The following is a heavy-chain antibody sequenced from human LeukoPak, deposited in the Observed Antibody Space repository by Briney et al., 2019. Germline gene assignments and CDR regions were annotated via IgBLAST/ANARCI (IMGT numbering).Heavy chain of an antibody. V-gene: IGHV4-61*02. CDR1: GCTLSSCGSY. D-gene: IGHD2-2*01. CDR3: ARGQCYSTYCSRGIGFDS. J-gene: IGHJ5*01. Sequence: SETLSLTCTVSGCTLSSCGSYWIWIPQPAGKALEGIGRNHRSGSISYNPSLVSRVTISLDTSKNQFSLKLSSVAAADTAVYYCARGQCYSTYCSRGIGFDSWGQGSLVTVSS. CDR2: NHRSGSI.